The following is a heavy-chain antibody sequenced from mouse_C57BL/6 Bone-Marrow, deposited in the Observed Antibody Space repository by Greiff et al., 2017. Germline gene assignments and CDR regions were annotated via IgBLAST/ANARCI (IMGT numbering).Heavy chain of an antibody. Sequence: EVKLQESGEGLVKPGGSLKLSCAASGFTFSSYAMSWVRQTPEKRLEWVAYISSGGDYIYYADTVKGRFTISRDNARNTLYLQMSRLKSEDTAMYYCTRDRAGYSNPFAYWGQGTLVTVSA. V-gene: IGHV5-9-1*02. CDR3: TRDRAGYSNPFAY. CDR1: GFTFSSYA. CDR2: ISSGGDYI. D-gene: IGHD2-5*01. J-gene: IGHJ3*01.